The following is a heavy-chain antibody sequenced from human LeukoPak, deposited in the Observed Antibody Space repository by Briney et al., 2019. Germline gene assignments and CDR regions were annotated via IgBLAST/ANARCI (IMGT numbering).Heavy chain of an antibody. V-gene: IGHV1-2*06. CDR1: GYTFTGYY. CDR3: ARLPPGFGATNSDY. D-gene: IGHD1-26*01. J-gene: IGHJ4*02. CDR2: INPSSGGT. Sequence: ASVKVSCKASGYTFTGYYIHWVRQAPGQGLEWMGRINPSSGGTNYAQKFQGRVTMTRDTSISTAYMELSRLRSDDTAVYYCARLPPGFGATNSDYWGQGTLVTVSS.